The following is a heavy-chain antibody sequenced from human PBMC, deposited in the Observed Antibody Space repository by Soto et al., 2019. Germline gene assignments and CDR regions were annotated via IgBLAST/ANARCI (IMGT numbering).Heavy chain of an antibody. Sequence: GASVKVSCKASGYSFVDYALHWVRQAPGQGLEWVGWMNPNTGNIKYSHKFEDRVSISRDTATSTAYMELRGLRPEDTAVYFCTREAIVAENWFDPWGQGTLVTVSS. CDR3: TREAIVAENWFDP. D-gene: IGHD5-12*01. J-gene: IGHJ5*02. CDR1: GYSFVDYA. V-gene: IGHV1-3*01. CDR2: MNPNTGNI.